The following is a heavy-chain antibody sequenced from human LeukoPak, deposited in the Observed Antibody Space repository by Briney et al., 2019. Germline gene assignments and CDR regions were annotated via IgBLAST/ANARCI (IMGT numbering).Heavy chain of an antibody. J-gene: IGHJ3*02. CDR2: INPNTGGT. Sequence: ASVKVSCKASAHNFANYHIHWVRQAPGQGLEWMGYINPNTGGTKYAQNFQGRATMTRDTSITTAYMELSWLRSDDSALYYCTREGSTDAFDIWGQGTMVTVSS. CDR1: AHNFANYH. CDR3: TREGSTDAFDI. V-gene: IGHV1-2*02.